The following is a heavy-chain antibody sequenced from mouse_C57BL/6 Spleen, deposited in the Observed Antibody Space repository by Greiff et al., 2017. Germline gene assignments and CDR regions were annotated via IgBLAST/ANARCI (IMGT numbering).Heavy chain of an antibody. CDR3: TTLRQAWFAY. J-gene: IGHJ3*01. V-gene: IGHV1-15*01. CDR2: IDPETGGT. Sequence: VQLVESGAELVRPGASVTLSCKASGYTFTDYEMHWVKQTPVHGLEWIGAIDPETGGTAYNQKFKGKAILTADKSSSTAYMELRSLTSEDSAVYYCTTLRQAWFAYWGQGTLVTVSA. D-gene: IGHD1-2*01. CDR1: GYTFTDYE.